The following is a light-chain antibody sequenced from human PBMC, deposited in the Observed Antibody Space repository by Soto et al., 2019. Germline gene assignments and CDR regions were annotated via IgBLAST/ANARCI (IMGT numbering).Light chain of an antibody. Sequence: QSVLTQAASVSGSPRQSITISGTGTNSDVGSYNLVSWFQQHPGKAPKLVIYEVTKRPSGVSDRFSGSKSGNTASLTISGLQAEDEADYYCFPYAGASVSVLATGPKATVL. CDR1: NSDVGSYNL. CDR2: EVT. V-gene: IGLV2-23*02. J-gene: IGLJ1*01. CDR3: FPYAGASVSV.